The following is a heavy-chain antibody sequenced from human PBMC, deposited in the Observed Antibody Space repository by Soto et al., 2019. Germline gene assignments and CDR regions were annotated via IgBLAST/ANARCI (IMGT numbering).Heavy chain of an antibody. CDR1: GYTFTSYG. Sequence: ASVKVSCKASGYTFTSYGISWVRQAPGQGLEWMGWISAYNGNTNYAQKLQGRVTMTTDTSTSTAYMELRSLRSDDTAVYYCASGLFRRQAVGAAARGLDYWCQGTLVTVSA. CDR2: ISAYNGNT. D-gene: IGHD2-2*01. V-gene: IGHV1-18*04. CDR3: ASGLFRRQAVGAAARGLDY. J-gene: IGHJ4*02.